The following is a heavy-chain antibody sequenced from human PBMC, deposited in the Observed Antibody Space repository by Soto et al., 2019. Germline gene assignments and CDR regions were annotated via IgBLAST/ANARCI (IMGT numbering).Heavy chain of an antibody. D-gene: IGHD3-3*02. CDR1: GFTISNYD. Sequence: GGSLRLSCAASGFTISNYDMHWVRQVSGGGLEWVSTFSSGGDTYYSVSVRGRFTTFRENAKRSLFLQMNSLRAGDSAVYYCARVIFDSGTFCLKDWGQGSLVPVSS. CDR2: FSSGGDT. CDR3: ARVIFDSGTFCLKD. J-gene: IGHJ4*02. V-gene: IGHV3-13*04.